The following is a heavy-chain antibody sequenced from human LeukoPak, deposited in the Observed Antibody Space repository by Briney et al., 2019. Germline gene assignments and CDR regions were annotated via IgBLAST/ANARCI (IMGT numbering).Heavy chain of an antibody. CDR2: IYYSGST. CDR1: GGSISSYY. J-gene: IGHJ4*02. CDR3: ARGPGDIAVAGIFDY. D-gene: IGHD6-19*01. Sequence: SETLSLTCTVSGGSISSYYWSWIRQPPGKGLEWIGYIYYSGSTNYNPSLKSRVTISVDTSKNQFSLKLSSVTAADTAVYYCARGPGDIAVAGIFDYWGQGTLVTVSS. V-gene: IGHV4-59*12.